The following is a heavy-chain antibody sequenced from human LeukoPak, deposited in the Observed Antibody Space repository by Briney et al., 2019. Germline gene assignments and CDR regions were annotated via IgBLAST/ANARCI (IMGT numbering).Heavy chain of an antibody. V-gene: IGHV3-7*01. CDR1: GLILNAYS. CDR2: IKQDGSAT. D-gene: IGHD3-16*02. CDR3: ARDHHHRLWDDYYYYMDV. Sequence: GGSLRLSCAASGLILNAYSMSWVRQAPGKGLEWVANIKQDGSATYYVDSIKGRFTVSRDNSKNSLYLQMNSLRAEDTAVYYCARDHHHRLWDDYYYYMDVWGKGTTVTISS. J-gene: IGHJ6*03.